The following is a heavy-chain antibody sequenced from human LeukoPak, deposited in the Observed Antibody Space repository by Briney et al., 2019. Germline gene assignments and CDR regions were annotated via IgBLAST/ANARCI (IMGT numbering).Heavy chain of an antibody. CDR2: ISGSGGST. D-gene: IGHD5-18*01. J-gene: IGHJ4*02. V-gene: IGHV3-23*01. CDR1: GFTFSSYA. CDR3: AKDRGYSYGLYYFNY. Sequence: GGSLRLSCAASGFTFSSYAMSWVRQAPGKGLEWVSAISGSGGSTYYADSVKGRFTISRDNSKNTLYLQMNSLRAEDTAVYYCAKDRGYSYGLYYFNYWGQGTLVTVSS.